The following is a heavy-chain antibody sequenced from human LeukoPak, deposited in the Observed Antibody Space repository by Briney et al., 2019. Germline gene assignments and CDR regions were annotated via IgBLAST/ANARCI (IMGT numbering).Heavy chain of an antibody. Sequence: PGGSLRLSCAASGFTFSDYSMSWIRQAPGKGLEWVSSISSSSSYIYYADSVKGRFTISRDNAKNSLYLQMNSLRAEDTAVYYCASSGAGWFDPWGQGTLVTVSS. CDR1: GFTFSDYS. V-gene: IGHV3-11*06. CDR2: ISSSSSYI. J-gene: IGHJ5*02. D-gene: IGHD5-12*01. CDR3: ASSGAGWFDP.